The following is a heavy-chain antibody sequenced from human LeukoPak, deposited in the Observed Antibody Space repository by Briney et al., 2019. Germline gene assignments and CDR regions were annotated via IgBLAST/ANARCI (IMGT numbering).Heavy chain of an antibody. D-gene: IGHD6-19*01. J-gene: IGHJ4*02. CDR1: GFTFSSYW. V-gene: IGHV3-7*01. CDR2: IKQDGSEK. Sequence: GGSLRLSCAASGFTFSSYWMSWVRQAPGKGLEWVANIKQDGSEKYYVDSVKGRFTISRDNAKNSLYLQMNSLRAEDTAVYYCARDDGSGWYGFDYWGQGTLVTVSS. CDR3: ARDDGSGWYGFDY.